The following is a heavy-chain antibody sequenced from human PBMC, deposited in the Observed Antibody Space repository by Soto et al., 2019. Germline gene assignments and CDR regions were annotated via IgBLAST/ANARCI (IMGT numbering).Heavy chain of an antibody. J-gene: IGHJ6*02. CDR3: TRDCSRTSCFYCYGKDV. V-gene: IGHV3-49*03. Sequence: GGSLRLSCSASGFTFDYYTMSWFRQAPGKGLEWVGFIRNKAFGGTTQYAAPVKGRFTISRDDSTSIAYLQMNSLKTEDTAVYYCTRDCSRTSCFYCYGKDVWGQGTAVTVSS. D-gene: IGHD2-2*01. CDR1: GFTFDYYT. CDR2: IRNKAFGGTT.